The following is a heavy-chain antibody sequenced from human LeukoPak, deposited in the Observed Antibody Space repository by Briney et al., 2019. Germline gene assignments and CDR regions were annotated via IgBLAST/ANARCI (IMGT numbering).Heavy chain of an antibody. Sequence: GGSLRLSCAASGFTLSSYAMSWVRQAPGKGLEWASIISSSGGSTYYADSVKGRFTISRDTSKDTLYLQMNSLRAEDTAVYYCAKRGTKSLHYFDNWGQGTLVTVSS. V-gene: IGHV3-23*01. CDR3: AKRGTKSLHYFDN. CDR1: GFTLSSYA. CDR2: ISSSGGST. D-gene: IGHD2-8*01. J-gene: IGHJ4*02.